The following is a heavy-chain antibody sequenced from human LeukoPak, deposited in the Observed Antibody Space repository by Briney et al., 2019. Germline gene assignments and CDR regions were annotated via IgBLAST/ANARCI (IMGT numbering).Heavy chain of an antibody. D-gene: IGHD3-10*01. Sequence: PGESLKISRQGPGSTFISYWIGWAGRLPGKGREGIGIIYPGDSDTGYSPSFQGQVTSSADKSISTAYLQWSSLKASDTAMYYCARPLGSYNCFDPWGQGTLVTVSS. CDR1: GSTFISYW. CDR2: IYPGDSDT. J-gene: IGHJ5*02. CDR3: ARPLGSYNCFDP. V-gene: IGHV5-51*01.